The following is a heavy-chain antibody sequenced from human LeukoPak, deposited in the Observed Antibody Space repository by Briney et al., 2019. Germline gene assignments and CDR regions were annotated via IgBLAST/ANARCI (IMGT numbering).Heavy chain of an antibody. Sequence: GGSLRLSCAASGLTFSTFGMHWVRQAPGKGLEWVSAISGSGGSTYYADSVKGRFTISRDNSKNTLYLQMNSLRAEDTAVYYCAKDKNGYGWYYFDYWGQGTLVTVSS. V-gene: IGHV3-23*01. J-gene: IGHJ4*02. CDR2: ISGSGGST. CDR1: GLTFSTFG. D-gene: IGHD5-18*01. CDR3: AKDKNGYGWYYFDY.